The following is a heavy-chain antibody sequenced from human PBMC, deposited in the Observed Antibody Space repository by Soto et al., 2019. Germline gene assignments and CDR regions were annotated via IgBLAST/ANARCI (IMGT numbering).Heavy chain of an antibody. V-gene: IGHV3-30*18. CDR2: ISYDGSNK. J-gene: IGHJ4*02. CDR1: GFTFSSYG. Sequence: GGSLRLSCAASGFTFSSYGMHWVRQAPGKGLEWVAVISYDGSNKYYADSVKGRFTISRDNSKNTLYLQMNSLRAEDTAVYYCAKDLLMGYFDYWGQGTLVTVSS. CDR3: AKDLLMGYFDY.